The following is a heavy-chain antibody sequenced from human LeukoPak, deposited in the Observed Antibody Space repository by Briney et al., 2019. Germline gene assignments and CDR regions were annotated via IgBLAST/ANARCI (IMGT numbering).Heavy chain of an antibody. CDR2: IYPGDSDT. J-gene: IGHJ4*02. Sequence: GESLKISCKGSGYSFTSYWIGWVRQMPGKGLEWMGIIYPGDSDTRYSPSFQGQVTISADKSISTAYLQWSSLKASDTAMYYWARQYYDILTGFYIHFDYWGQGTLVTVSS. V-gene: IGHV5-51*01. CDR1: GYSFTSYW. D-gene: IGHD3-9*01. CDR3: ARQYYDILTGFYIHFDY.